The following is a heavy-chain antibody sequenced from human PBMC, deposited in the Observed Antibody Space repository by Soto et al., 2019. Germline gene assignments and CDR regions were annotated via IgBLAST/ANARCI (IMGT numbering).Heavy chain of an antibody. CDR2: INPATGAA. CDR1: GYPVTAYY. J-gene: IGHJ3*02. Sequence: QLHLVQSGAVVKKPGASVTVSCSASGYPVTAYYMHWVRQAPGRGLEWMGGINPATGAAKYTQTFQGRVPMTRATAPGTVFMELSGLTSEDTAVFYCTRGGGVGVAGSAAFDMWGQGTLVTVSS. D-gene: IGHD3-3*01. CDR3: TRGGGVGVAGSAAFDM. V-gene: IGHV1-2*02.